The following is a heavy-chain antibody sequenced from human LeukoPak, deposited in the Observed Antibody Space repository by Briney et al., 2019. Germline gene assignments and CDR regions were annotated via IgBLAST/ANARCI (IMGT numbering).Heavy chain of an antibody. D-gene: IGHD3-22*01. CDR3: ARQVYYDSSGYYHLDYFDY. V-gene: IGHV5-51*01. CDR1: GYNFTSYW. J-gene: IGHJ4*02. CDR2: IYPGDSDT. Sequence: GEPLKISCKGSGYNFTSYWIGWVRQMPGKGLEWMGIIYPGDSDTRYSPSFQGQVTISADKSISTAYLQWSSLKASDTAMYYCARQVYYDSSGYYHLDYFDYWGQGTLVTVSS.